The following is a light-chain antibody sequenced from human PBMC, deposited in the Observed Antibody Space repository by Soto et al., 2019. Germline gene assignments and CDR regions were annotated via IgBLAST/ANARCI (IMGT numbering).Light chain of an antibody. V-gene: IGKV1-39*01. CDR1: QNISNY. CDR2: AAS. CDR3: QQYESLPLT. Sequence: IQMTQSPSSLSAFVGDRVTITCRASQNISNYLNWYLQKTGKSPKLLIYAASTLQIGVPSRFSGSGSGTDFTLNIRSLQPEDFATYYCQQYESLPLTFGQGTRVEIK. J-gene: IGKJ5*01.